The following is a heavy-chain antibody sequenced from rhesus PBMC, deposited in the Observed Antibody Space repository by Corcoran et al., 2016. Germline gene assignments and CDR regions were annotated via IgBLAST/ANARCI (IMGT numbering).Heavy chain of an antibody. CDR2: IFGSGGNT. D-gene: IGHD5-30*01. J-gene: IGHJ4*01. Sequence: QVQLQESGPGLVKPSETLSLTCAVSGSSISSSSHSNLIRPPAGKGREWIGRIFGSGGNTYLNPSLKSRVTRSVDTSKNQFSLRLSSVTAADTAVYYCAAYRDGYSFFDSWGQGVLVTVSS. V-gene: IGHV4S14*01. CDR3: AAYRDGYSFFDS. CDR1: GSSISSSSH.